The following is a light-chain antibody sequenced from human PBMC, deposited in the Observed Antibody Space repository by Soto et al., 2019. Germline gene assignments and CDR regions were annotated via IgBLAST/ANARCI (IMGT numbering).Light chain of an antibody. CDR3: QQYNDWPPLT. CDR1: QSVNIN. CDR2: GTS. J-gene: IGKJ4*01. Sequence: EIMMTQSPATLSVSPGERATLSCLASQSVNINLAWYQQKPGQAPRLLIYGTSTRATGVPARFSGSGSGTEFTLTISNLQSEDFAVYYCQQYNDWPPLTFGGGTKVDIK. V-gene: IGKV3-15*01.